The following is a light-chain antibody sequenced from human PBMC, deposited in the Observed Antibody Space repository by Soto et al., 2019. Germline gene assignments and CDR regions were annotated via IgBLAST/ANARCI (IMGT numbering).Light chain of an antibody. CDR1: HDIGNS. J-gene: IGKJ1*01. CDR3: QQYNAYSPWT. V-gene: IGKV1-33*01. Sequence: DIQMTQSPPSLSASVGDRVTITCQASHDIGNSLNWYQDKPGQAPKLVIYDAYNLETGVPSTFSGSGYGTDFTFTISSLRPEDIATYYCQQYNAYSPWTFGQGTKVEIK. CDR2: DAY.